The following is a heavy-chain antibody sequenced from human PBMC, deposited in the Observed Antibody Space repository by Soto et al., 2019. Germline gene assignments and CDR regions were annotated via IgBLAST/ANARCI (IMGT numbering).Heavy chain of an antibody. CDR3: VRDGLDYYDTERLYFDN. CDR2: ISSSAVYI. Sequence: EVQLVESGGGTVRPGGSLKLSCAASGFNFITYSLSWVRQAPGKGLEWVASISSSAVYIDYADSVKGRFTISRDNANNSLYLQMNSLRAEDTATYYCVRDGLDYYDTERLYFDNWGQGTLVTVSS. CDR1: GFNFITYS. D-gene: IGHD3-22*01. J-gene: IGHJ4*02. V-gene: IGHV3-21*01.